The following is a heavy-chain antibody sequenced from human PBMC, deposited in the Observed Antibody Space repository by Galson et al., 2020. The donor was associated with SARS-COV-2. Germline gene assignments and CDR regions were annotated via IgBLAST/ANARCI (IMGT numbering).Heavy chain of an antibody. Sequence: GESLKISCKGSGYSFTSYWIGWVRQMPGKGLEWMGIIYPGDSDTRYSPSFQGQVTISADKSISTAYLQWSSLKASDTAMYYCARPARRFRELFGEIPIPHDAFDIWGQGTMVTLSS. CDR2: IYPGDSDT. D-gene: IGHD3-10*01. CDR3: ARPARRFRELFGEIPIPHDAFDI. CDR1: GYSFTSYW. J-gene: IGHJ3*02. V-gene: IGHV5-51*01.